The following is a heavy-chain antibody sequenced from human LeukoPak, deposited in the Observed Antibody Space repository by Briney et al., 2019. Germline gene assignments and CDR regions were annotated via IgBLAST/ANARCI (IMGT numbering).Heavy chain of an antibody. CDR2: INHSGST. Sequence: SETLSLTCAVYGGSFSGYYWSWIRQPPGKGLEWIGEINHSGSTNYNPSLKSRVTISVDTSKNQFSLKLSSVTAADTAVYYCARGYYYDFWSGYLYLDYWGQGTLVTVSS. CDR1: GGSFSGYY. V-gene: IGHV4-34*01. CDR3: ARGYYYDFWSGYLYLDY. J-gene: IGHJ4*02. D-gene: IGHD3-3*01.